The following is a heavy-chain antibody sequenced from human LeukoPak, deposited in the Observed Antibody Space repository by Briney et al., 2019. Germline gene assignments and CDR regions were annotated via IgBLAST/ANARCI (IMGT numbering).Heavy chain of an antibody. Sequence: GGSLRLSCAASGFTFSSYGMSWVRQAPGKGLEWVSAISGSGGSTYYADSVKGRFTISRDNSKNTLYLQMNSLRAEDTAVYYCARAMTTVTTGLENAFDVWGQGTMVTVSS. D-gene: IGHD4-17*01. V-gene: IGHV3-23*01. CDR3: ARAMTTVTTGLENAFDV. J-gene: IGHJ3*01. CDR2: ISGSGGST. CDR1: GFTFSSYG.